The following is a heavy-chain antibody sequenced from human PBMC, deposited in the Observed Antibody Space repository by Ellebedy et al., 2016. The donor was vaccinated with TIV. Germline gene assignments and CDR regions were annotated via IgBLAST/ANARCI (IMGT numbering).Heavy chain of an antibody. CDR3: AKLASGLQFDP. Sequence: AASVKVSCQASGYTFTSYAMHWVRQAPGQRLEWMGWINAGNGNTGYSQKFQGRVTITRDTSANTAYMELSSLRSEYTAMYYCAKLASGLQFDPWGQGTLVTVSS. V-gene: IGHV1-3*01. J-gene: IGHJ5*02. CDR2: INAGNGNT. D-gene: IGHD3-3*02. CDR1: GYTFTSYA.